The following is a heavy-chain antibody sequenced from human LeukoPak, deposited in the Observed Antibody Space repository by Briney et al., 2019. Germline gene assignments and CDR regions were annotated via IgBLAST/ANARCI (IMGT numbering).Heavy chain of an antibody. CDR1: GGSMSPYH. D-gene: IGHD6-19*01. J-gene: IGHJ4*02. V-gene: IGHV4-59*08. CDR3: ARAVSGRFDY. Sequence: SSETLSLTCTGSGGSMSPYHWGWLRQPPGKGLEWTGYIYYSGSTNYNPSLNSRVTISVDTSKNQFSLRLSSVTAADTAIYYCARAVSGRFDYWGQGTLVTVSS. CDR2: IYYSGST.